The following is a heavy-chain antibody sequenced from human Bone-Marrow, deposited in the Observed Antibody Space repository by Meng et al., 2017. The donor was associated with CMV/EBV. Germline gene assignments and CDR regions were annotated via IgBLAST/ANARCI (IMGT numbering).Heavy chain of an antibody. V-gene: IGHV1-8*01. D-gene: IGHD1-1*01. CDR1: GYTFTSYD. CDR2: MNPNSGNT. Sequence: ASVKVSCKASGYTFTSYDMNWVRQATGQGLEWMGWMNPNSGNTGYAQKFQGRVTMTRNTSISTAYMELSSLRSEDTAVYYCAIGRGVGLEPRENDYWGQGTLVTVSS. CDR3: AIGRGVGLEPRENDY. J-gene: IGHJ4*02.